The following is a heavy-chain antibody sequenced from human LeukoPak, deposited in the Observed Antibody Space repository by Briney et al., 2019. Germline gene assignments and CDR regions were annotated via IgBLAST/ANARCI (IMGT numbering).Heavy chain of an antibody. J-gene: IGHJ4*02. CDR1: GGSISSSSYY. CDR2: IYYSGST. D-gene: IGHD6-13*01. CDR3: ASDPSSWYYDY. Sequence: PSETLSLTCTVSGGSISSSSYYWGWIRQPPGKGLEWIGSIYYSGSTYYNPSLKSRVTISVDTSKNQFSLKLSSVTAADTAVYYCASDPSSWYYDYWGQGTLVTVSS. V-gene: IGHV4-39*01.